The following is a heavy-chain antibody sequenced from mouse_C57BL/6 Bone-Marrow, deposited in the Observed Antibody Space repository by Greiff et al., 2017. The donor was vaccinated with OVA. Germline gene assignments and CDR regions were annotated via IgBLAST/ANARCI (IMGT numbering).Heavy chain of an antibody. J-gene: IGHJ3*01. CDR3: ALYSNYVGFAY. CDR2: IDPSDSET. Sequence: VQLQQPGAELVRPGSSVKLSCKVSGYTFTSYWMHWVKQRPIQGLEWIGNIDPSDSETHYNQKFKDKATLTVDKSSSTAYMQLSSLTSEDSAVYYCALYSNYVGFAYWGQGTLVTVSA. D-gene: IGHD2-5*01. V-gene: IGHV1-52*01. CDR1: GYTFTSYW.